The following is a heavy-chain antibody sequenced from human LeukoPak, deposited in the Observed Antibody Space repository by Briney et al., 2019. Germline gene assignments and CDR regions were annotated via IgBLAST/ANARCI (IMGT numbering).Heavy chain of an antibody. CDR1: GFTSSSYG. CDR2: IKYDGSEK. V-gene: IGHV3-7*01. Sequence: GGSLRLSCAASGFTSSSYGMHWVRQAPGKGLEWVAKIKYDGSEKNYVDSVKGRFTISRDNAKNSLYLQMNSLRAEDTAVYYCARDSPNYYGWVGPIDYWGQGTLVTVSS. D-gene: IGHD3-10*01. CDR3: ARDSPNYYGWVGPIDY. J-gene: IGHJ4*02.